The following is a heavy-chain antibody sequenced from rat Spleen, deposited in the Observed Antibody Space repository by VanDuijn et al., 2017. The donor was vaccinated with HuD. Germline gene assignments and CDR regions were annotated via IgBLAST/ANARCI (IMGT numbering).Heavy chain of an antibody. J-gene: IGHJ2*01. Sequence: EVQLVESGGGLVQPGRSLKLSCAASGFTFSDYAMAWVRQSPKKGLEWVATIIYDGSSTYYRDSVKGRFTISRDNAKSTLYLQMDSLRSEDTATYYCATLDYDGYYPSFDYWGQGVMVTVSS. D-gene: IGHD1-12*03. CDR3: ATLDYDGYYPSFDY. CDR1: GFTFSDYA. CDR2: IIYDGSST. V-gene: IGHV5S10*01.